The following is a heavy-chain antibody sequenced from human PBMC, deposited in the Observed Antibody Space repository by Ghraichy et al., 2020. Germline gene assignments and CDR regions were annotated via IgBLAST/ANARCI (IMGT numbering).Heavy chain of an antibody. CDR1: GGSISNYY. CDR3: ARARYGSSGYLDY. D-gene: IGHD6-6*01. J-gene: IGHJ4*02. Sequence: SETLSLTCTVSGGSISNYYWSWIRQPPGKGLECIGYIYYSGSTNYNPSLKSRVTISVDMSKNQFSLKLSSVTAADTAVYYCARARYGSSGYLDYWGQGTLVTVSS. V-gene: IGHV4-59*01. CDR2: IYYSGST.